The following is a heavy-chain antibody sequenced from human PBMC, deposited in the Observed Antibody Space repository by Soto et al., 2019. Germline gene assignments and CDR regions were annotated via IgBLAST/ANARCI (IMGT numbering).Heavy chain of an antibody. D-gene: IGHD3-22*01. V-gene: IGHV3-30-3*01. CDR2: ISYDGSNK. CDR1: GFTFSSYA. Sequence: GGSLRLSCAASGFTFSSYAMHWVRQAPGKWLEWVAVISYDGSNKYYADSVKGRFTISRDNSKNTLYLQMNSLRAEDTAVYYCARDFYSYYYDSSARLDYWGQGXLVTVYS. CDR3: ARDFYSYYYDSSARLDY. J-gene: IGHJ4*02.